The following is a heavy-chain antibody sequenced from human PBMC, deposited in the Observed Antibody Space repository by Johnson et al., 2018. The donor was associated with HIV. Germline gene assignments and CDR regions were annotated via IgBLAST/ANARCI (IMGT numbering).Heavy chain of an antibody. CDR2: LYSGGST. D-gene: IGHD4-17*01. CDR3: ARSDYGLNPGAFDI. Sequence: VQLVESGGGLVQPGGSLRLSCAASGFSVSRNYKTWVRQAPGKGLERVSVLYSGGSTYYADSVKGRFTISRDNSKNTLYLQMNGLRAEDTAVYFCARSDYGLNPGAFDIWGQGTMVTVSS. CDR1: GFSVSRNY. J-gene: IGHJ3*02. V-gene: IGHV3-66*01.